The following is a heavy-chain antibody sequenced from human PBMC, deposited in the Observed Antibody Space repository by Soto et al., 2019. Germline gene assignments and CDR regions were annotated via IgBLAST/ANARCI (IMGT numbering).Heavy chain of an antibody. J-gene: IGHJ4*02. V-gene: IGHV3-23*01. CDR1: GLAFSNFW. CDR2: ISDSGVGT. Sequence: GGSLRVSCAVAGLAFSNFWMSWVSQAPGKGLEWVSSISDSGVGTNYADSVKGRFTFSRDNSKNTLFLHMDNLRAEDTAVYYCAKPVGSNYFDYWGQGTRVTVSS. D-gene: IGHD1-26*01. CDR3: AKPVGSNYFDY.